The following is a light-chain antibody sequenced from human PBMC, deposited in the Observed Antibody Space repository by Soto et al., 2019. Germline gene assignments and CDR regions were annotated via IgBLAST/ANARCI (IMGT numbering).Light chain of an antibody. CDR1: QSVSSN. Sequence: EIVMTQSPATLSVSPGERASLSCRASQSVSSNLAWYQQKPGQTPRLLIYATSTRATGIPARFSGSGSATEFTLTISSLQSEDFAVYYCQQYGSSPLFTFGPGTKVDIK. CDR3: QQYGSSPLFT. J-gene: IGKJ3*01. CDR2: ATS. V-gene: IGKV3-15*01.